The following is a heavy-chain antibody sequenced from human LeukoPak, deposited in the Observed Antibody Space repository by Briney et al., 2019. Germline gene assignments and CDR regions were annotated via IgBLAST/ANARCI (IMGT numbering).Heavy chain of an antibody. CDR1: GFTVSRNY. V-gene: IGHV3-53*05. J-gene: IGHJ4*02. CDR3: AKDISHSSGYYFFDY. D-gene: IGHD3-22*01. CDR2: IYSGGNT. Sequence: GGSLRLSCAASGFTVSRNYMSWVRQAPGKGLEWVSVIYSGGNTYYADSVKGRFTISRDNSKNTLYLQMNSLRAEDTALYYCAKDISHSSGYYFFDYWGQGTLVTVSS.